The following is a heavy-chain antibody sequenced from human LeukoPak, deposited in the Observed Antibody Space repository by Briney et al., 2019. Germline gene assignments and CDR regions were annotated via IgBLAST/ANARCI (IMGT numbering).Heavy chain of an antibody. CDR2: ISVYNGNT. D-gene: IGHD3-10*01. V-gene: IGHV1-18*01. Sequence: ASVKVSCKASGYTFTSYGISWVRQAPGQGLEWMGWISVYNGNTNYAQKLQGRVTMTTDTSTSTAYMELRSLRSDDTAVYYCARSNFYGSGSYYKFDPWGQGTLVTVSS. CDR3: ARSNFYGSGSYYKFDP. CDR1: GYTFTSYG. J-gene: IGHJ5*02.